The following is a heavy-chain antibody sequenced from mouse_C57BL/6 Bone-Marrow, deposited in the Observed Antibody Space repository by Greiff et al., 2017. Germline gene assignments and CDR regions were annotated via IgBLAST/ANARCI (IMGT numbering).Heavy chain of an antibody. J-gene: IGHJ3*01. CDR1: GFTFSSYA. Sequence: EVQGVESGGGLVKPGGSLKLSCAASGFTFSSYAMSWVRQTPEKRLEWVATISDGGSYTYYPDNVKGRYTISRDNAKNTLYLQMSHLKSEDTAMYYCATDPGPLYYSNWGFAYWGQGTLITVSA. D-gene: IGHD2-5*01. CDR3: ATDPGPLYYSNWGFAY. V-gene: IGHV5-4*01. CDR2: ISDGGSYT.